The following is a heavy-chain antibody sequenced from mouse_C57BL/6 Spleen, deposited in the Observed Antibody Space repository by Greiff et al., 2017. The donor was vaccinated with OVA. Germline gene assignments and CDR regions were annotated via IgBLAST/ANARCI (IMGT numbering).Heavy chain of an antibody. Sequence: QVHVKQPGAELVKPGASVKMSCKASGYTFTSYWITWVKQRPGQGLEWIGDIYPGSGSTNYNEKFKSKATLTVDTSSSTAYMQLSSLTSEDSAVYYCARPTTVVAFDYWGQGTTLTVSS. D-gene: IGHD1-1*01. CDR2: IYPGSGST. V-gene: IGHV1-55*01. J-gene: IGHJ2*01. CDR3: ARPTTVVAFDY. CDR1: GYTFTSYW.